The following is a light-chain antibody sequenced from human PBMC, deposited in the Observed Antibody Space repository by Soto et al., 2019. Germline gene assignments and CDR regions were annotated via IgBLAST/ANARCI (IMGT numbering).Light chain of an antibody. CDR2: ATS. V-gene: IGKV3-20*01. CDR3: QQYGTSPWT. J-gene: IGKJ1*01. CDR1: QSVSSSY. Sequence: EIVLTQSPGTVSLSPGERATLSCRASQSVSSSYLAWYQQKPGQAPRLLFSATSNRATGIPDRFSGSGSGTDFTLTISRLEPEDFAVYYCQQYGTSPWTFGQGTKVDIK.